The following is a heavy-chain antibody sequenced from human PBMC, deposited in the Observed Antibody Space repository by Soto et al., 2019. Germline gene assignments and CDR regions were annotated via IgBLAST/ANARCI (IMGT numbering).Heavy chain of an antibody. CDR3: ARDSGIRGPSGDLDY. CDR2: VTGGNGDT. D-gene: IGHD1-20*01. CDR1: GYTFMSHV. V-gene: IGHV1-3*01. J-gene: IGHJ4*02. Sequence: QVPLVQSGAEVKEPGASVKVSCRASGYTFMSHVMHWVRQAPGQRLEWMGWVTGGNGDTKYSQNFQDRVTITRDTSATTAYMELSRLTSEDTAVYYCARDSGIRGPSGDLDYWGQGTLGTVSS.